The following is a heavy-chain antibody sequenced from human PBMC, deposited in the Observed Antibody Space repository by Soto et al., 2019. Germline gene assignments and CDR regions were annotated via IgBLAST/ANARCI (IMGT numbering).Heavy chain of an antibody. CDR3: AKALRIYYDSSGYYAVGFDY. CDR2: ISGSGDST. V-gene: IGHV3-23*01. CDR1: GFTYSTYA. D-gene: IGHD3-22*01. Sequence: PGGSLRLSCAASGFTYSTYAMSWVRQAPGKGLELVSTISGSGDSTYYADAVKGRFTISRDNSKNTLYLQMNSLRAEDTAVYYCAKALRIYYDSSGYYAVGFDYWGPGTLVTVSS. J-gene: IGHJ4*02.